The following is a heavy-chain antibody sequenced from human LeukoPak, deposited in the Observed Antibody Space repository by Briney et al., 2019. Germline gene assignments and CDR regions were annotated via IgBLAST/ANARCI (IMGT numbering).Heavy chain of an antibody. J-gene: IGHJ4*02. V-gene: IGHV3-30*04. D-gene: IGHD3-10*01. CDR1: GFTFSRYG. Sequence: GRSLRLSCAASGFTFSRYGMHWVRQAPGKGLEWVTAISYDGSNKYYADSVKGRFTISRDNSKNTLYVQMNSLRSDDTAVYYCTRGDPYYGSASHPIGYWGQGTLVTVSS. CDR3: TRGDPYYGSASHPIGY. CDR2: ISYDGSNK.